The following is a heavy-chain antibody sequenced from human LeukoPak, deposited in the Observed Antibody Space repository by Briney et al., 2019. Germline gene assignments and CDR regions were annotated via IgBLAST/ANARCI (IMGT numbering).Heavy chain of an antibody. Sequence: SETLSLTCTVSGGSISSYYWSWIRQPAGKGLGWIGRIYTSGSTNYNPSLKSRVTMSVDTSKNQFSLKLSSVTAADTAVYYCARGARGVTTFSAFDIWGQGTMVTVSS. D-gene: IGHD4-17*01. V-gene: IGHV4-4*07. CDR3: ARGARGVTTFSAFDI. CDR2: IYTSGST. J-gene: IGHJ3*02. CDR1: GGSISSYY.